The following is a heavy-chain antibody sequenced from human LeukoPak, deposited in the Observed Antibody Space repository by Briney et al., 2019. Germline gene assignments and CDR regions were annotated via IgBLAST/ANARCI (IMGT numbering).Heavy chain of an antibody. D-gene: IGHD3-10*01. J-gene: IGHJ6*03. CDR2: IYYSGST. CDR1: GGSINSYY. CDR3: ARMGPPLRGVRYYYYMDV. V-gene: IGHV4-59*01. Sequence: SETLSLTCNVSGGSINSYYWSWIRQPPGKGLEWIGYIYYSGSTNYNPSLKSRVTISADTSKNQFSLKLTSVTAADTAVYYCARMGPPLRGVRYYYYMDVWGKGTTVTVSS.